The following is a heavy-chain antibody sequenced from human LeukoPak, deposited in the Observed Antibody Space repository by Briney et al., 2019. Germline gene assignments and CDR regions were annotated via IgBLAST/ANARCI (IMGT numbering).Heavy chain of an antibody. J-gene: IGHJ4*02. CDR3: GSRGSWYKNGFDY. CDR2: ISSSGSTI. Sequence: PGGSLRLSCAASGFTFSSYEMNWVRQAPGKGLEWVSYISSSGSTIYYADSVKGRFTISRDNAKNSLYLQMNSLRAEDTAVYYCGSRGSWYKNGFDYWGQGTLVTVSS. D-gene: IGHD6-13*01. CDR1: GFTFSSYE. V-gene: IGHV3-48*03.